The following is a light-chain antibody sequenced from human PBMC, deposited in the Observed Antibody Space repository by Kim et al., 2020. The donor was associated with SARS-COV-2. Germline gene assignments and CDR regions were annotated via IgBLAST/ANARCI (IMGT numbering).Light chain of an antibody. CDR2: GAS. Sequence: GPVGDRGTIPCRASQDIRNDLGWYQQNPGGAPKRLIYGASSLQSGVPSRFSGSGSGTEFTLTISSVQPEDFATYFCLQHSTYPITFGQGTRLEIK. J-gene: IGKJ5*01. CDR1: QDIRND. V-gene: IGKV1-17*01. CDR3: LQHSTYPIT.